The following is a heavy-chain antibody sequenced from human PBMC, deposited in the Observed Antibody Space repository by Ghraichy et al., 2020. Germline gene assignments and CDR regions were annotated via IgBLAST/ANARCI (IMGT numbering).Heavy chain of an antibody. J-gene: IGHJ4*02. CDR1: GDSIDNYRHY. V-gene: IGHV4-39*01. CDR3: ARHVLKSNLADYFDN. CDR2: IYYSGTT. D-gene: IGHD2/OR15-2a*01. Sequence: SETLSLTCTVFGDSIDNYRHYWGWIRQTPGGGLECIGSIYYSGTTSYSPTLRSRVTMSVDASKNQFSLKLSSVTAADTAVYYCARHVLKSNLADYFDNWGQGTLVTVSS.